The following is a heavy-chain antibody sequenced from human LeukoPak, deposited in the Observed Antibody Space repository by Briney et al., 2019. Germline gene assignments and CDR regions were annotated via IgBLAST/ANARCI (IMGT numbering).Heavy chain of an antibody. Sequence: SLRLSCAASGFTFGDYAMSWVRQAPGKGLGWVGFIRSKAYGGTTEYAASVKGRFTISRDDSKSIAYLQMNSLKTEDTAVYYCTRASAMIVVGYYFDYWGQGTLVTVSS. CDR2: IRSKAYGGTT. CDR3: TRASAMIVVGYYFDY. V-gene: IGHV3-49*04. D-gene: IGHD3-22*01. J-gene: IGHJ4*02. CDR1: GFTFGDYA.